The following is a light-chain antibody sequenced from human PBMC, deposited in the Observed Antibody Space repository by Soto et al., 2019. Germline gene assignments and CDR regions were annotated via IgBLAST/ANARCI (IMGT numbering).Light chain of an antibody. CDR2: DAS. V-gene: IGKV3-11*01. Sequence: EIVLTQSPATLSLSPGERASLSCRASQSLSSYLAWYQQKPGQAPRLLIYDASNRATGIPARFSGSGSGTDFTLTISSLEPEVFAVYYCQQRSNWPTFGPGTKVDIK. CDR3: QQRSNWPT. CDR1: QSLSSY. J-gene: IGKJ3*01.